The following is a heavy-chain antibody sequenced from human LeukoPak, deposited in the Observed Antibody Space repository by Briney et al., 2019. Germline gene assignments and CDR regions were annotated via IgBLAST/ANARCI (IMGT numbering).Heavy chain of an antibody. D-gene: IGHD3-22*01. CDR3: ARAVGNYYGSSSGYWYFDL. Sequence: GGSLRLSCAASGFTFSLYSMNWVRQAPGKGLQWLSYISSDTATIYYADSVEGRFTISRDNAKNSLFLQMNSLRDEDTAVYYCARAVGNYYGSSSGYWYFDLWGRGTLVTVSS. V-gene: IGHV3-48*02. CDR2: ISSDTATI. CDR1: GFTFSLYS. J-gene: IGHJ2*01.